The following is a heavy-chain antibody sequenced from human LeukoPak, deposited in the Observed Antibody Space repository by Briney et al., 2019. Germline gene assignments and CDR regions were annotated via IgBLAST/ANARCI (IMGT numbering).Heavy chain of an antibody. CDR2: IIPIFGTA. Sequence: ASVKVSCKASGGTFSSYAISWVRQAPGQGLEWMGGIIPIFGTANYAQKFQGRVTITADESTSTAYMEPSSLRSEDTAVYYCARFGGTVTEKHFDYWGQGTLVTVSS. V-gene: IGHV1-69*13. D-gene: IGHD4-17*01. CDR1: GGTFSSYA. J-gene: IGHJ4*02. CDR3: ARFGGTVTEKHFDY.